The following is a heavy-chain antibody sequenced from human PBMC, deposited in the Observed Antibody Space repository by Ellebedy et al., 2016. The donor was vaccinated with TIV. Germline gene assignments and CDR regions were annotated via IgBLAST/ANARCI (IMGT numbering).Heavy chain of an antibody. CDR3: APRAIRAPN. D-gene: IGHD1-26*01. CDR1: GFTVGNNY. J-gene: IGHJ4*02. CDR2: IYSRDDT. Sequence: GGSLRLSXAASGFTVGNNYMSWVRQAPGKGLEWVSLIYSRDDTAYADSVKGRFTISRDSSKNTLYLQMNSLRADDTAVYYCAPRAIRAPNWGQGTLVTVSS. V-gene: IGHV3-53*01.